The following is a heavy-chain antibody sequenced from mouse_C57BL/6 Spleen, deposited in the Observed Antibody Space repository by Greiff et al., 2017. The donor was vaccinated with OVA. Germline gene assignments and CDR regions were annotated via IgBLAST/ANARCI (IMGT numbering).Heavy chain of an antibody. CDR2: IYPGDGDT. Sequence: VQLQQSGAELVKPGASVKISCKASGYAFSSYWMNWVKQRPGKGLEWIGQIYPGDGDTNYTGKFKGKATMTADKSSSTAYMQLSSLTSEDSAVYFCARSSDGSRRGYYAMDYWGQGTSVTVSS. D-gene: IGHD1-1*01. V-gene: IGHV1-80*01. CDR1: GYAFSSYW. CDR3: ARSSDGSRRGYYAMDY. J-gene: IGHJ4*01.